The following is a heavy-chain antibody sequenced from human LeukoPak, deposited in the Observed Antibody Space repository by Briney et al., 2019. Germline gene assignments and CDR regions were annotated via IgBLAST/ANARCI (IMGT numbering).Heavy chain of an antibody. D-gene: IGHD2-2*01. J-gene: IGHJ6*03. CDR1: GFTFSSYW. Sequence: PGGSLRLPCAASGFTFSSYWMSWVRQAPGKGLEWVANIKQDGSEKYYVDSVKGRFTISRDNAKNSLYLQMNSLRAEDTAVYYCARDCSSIEWVYYYYYMDVWGKGTTVTVSS. CDR3: ARDCSSIEWVYYYYYMDV. CDR2: IKQDGSEK. V-gene: IGHV3-7*01.